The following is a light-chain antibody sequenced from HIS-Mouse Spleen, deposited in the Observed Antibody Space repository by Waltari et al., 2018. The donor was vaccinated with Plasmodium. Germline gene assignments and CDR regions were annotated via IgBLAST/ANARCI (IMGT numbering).Light chain of an antibody. Sequence: SYELTQPPSVSVSPGQTARITCSGNALQKKYAYWYQQKSGQAPVLVIFEDSKRPSGIPERFSGPSSGTMATLTISGAQVEDEADYYCYATDSSGNHRVFGGGTKLTVL. V-gene: IGLV3-10*01. J-gene: IGLJ3*02. CDR2: EDS. CDR3: YATDSSGNHRV. CDR1: ALQKKY.